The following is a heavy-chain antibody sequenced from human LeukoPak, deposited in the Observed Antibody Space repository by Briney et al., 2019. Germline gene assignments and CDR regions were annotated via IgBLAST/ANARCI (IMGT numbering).Heavy chain of an antibody. CDR3: AKSVAPAAGLNYHYGMDV. CDR2: ICGSGGSI. CDR1: GFTFRTHA. V-gene: IGHV3-23*01. Sequence: GGSLRLSRAASGFTFRTHAMTWVRQAPGKGLERVSGICGSGGSIYYADSVKGRFTISRDNSKNTLYLEINSLRAEDTAVYYCAKSVAPAAGLNYHYGMDVWGKGTTVTVSS. J-gene: IGHJ6*04. D-gene: IGHD2-2*01.